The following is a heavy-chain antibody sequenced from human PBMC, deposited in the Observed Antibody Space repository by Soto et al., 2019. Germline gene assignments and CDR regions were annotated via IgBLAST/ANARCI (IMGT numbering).Heavy chain of an antibody. CDR2: TYYRSKWYN. CDR3: ARGRAAAGSLCSWFDP. Sequence: SQTLSLTCAISGDSVSSNSAAWNWIRQSPSRGLEWLGRTYYRSKWYNDYAVSVKSRITINPDTSKNQFSLKLSSVTAADTAVYYCARGRAAAGSLCSWFDPWGQGTLVTVSS. J-gene: IGHJ5*02. CDR1: GDSVSSNSAA. V-gene: IGHV6-1*01. D-gene: IGHD6-13*01.